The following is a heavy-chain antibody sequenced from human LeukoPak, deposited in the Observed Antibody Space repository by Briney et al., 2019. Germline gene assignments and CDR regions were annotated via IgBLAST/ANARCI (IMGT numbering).Heavy chain of an antibody. CDR2: IIPIFGTA. CDR1: GYTFTSYA. V-gene: IGHV1-69*06. J-gene: IGHJ5*02. D-gene: IGHD1-26*01. Sequence: GASVKVSCKASGYTFTSYAMNWVRQAPGQGLEWMGGIIPIFGTANYAQKFQGRVTITADKSTSTAYMELSSLRSEDTAVYYCARGLYSGSYSNWFDPWGQGTLVTVSS. CDR3: ARGLYSGSYSNWFDP.